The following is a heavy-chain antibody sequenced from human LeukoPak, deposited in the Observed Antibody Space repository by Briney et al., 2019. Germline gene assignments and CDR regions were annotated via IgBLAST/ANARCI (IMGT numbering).Heavy chain of an antibody. CDR2: ITTSTGNP. CDR1: GYTFTGYS. J-gene: IGHJ4*02. Sequence: ASVKVSCKASGYTFTGYSINWLRQAPGQGLEWMGWITTSTGNPTYAQGFTGRFVFSLDTSVSTTYLHINSLKAEDTAVCYCARDASTINFDYWGQGTLVTVSS. V-gene: IGHV7-4-1*02. CDR3: ARDASTINFDY. D-gene: IGHD5/OR15-5a*01.